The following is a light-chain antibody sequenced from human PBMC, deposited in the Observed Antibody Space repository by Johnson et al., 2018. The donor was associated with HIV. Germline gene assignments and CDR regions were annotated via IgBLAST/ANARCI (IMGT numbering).Light chain of an antibody. CDR2: ENN. CDR3: GTWDTSLGAQYV. Sequence: QSVLTQPPSVSAAPGRWVTVSCSGTTSNIGDHSVSWFQHLPGAAPKLLIYENNKRPSGIPDRFSGSKSGTSATLAITGLQTGDEADYYCGTWDTSLGAQYVFGSGTKVTVL. V-gene: IGLV1-51*02. J-gene: IGLJ1*01. CDR1: TSNIGDHS.